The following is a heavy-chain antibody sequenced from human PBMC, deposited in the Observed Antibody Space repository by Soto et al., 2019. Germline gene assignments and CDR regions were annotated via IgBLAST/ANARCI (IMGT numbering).Heavy chain of an antibody. Sequence: EVQVVESGGGLAQPGGSLRLSCAASGFTVSSSYMSWVHQAPGKRLEWVSVIYAGGDTFYADSVKGRFTISRDNSENTLYLQMNSLRVEDTAVYYCALHCTGGTCFGYWGQGTLVTVSS. D-gene: IGHD2-15*01. J-gene: IGHJ4*02. CDR1: GFTVSSSY. CDR3: ALHCTGGTCFGY. V-gene: IGHV3-66*01. CDR2: IYAGGDT.